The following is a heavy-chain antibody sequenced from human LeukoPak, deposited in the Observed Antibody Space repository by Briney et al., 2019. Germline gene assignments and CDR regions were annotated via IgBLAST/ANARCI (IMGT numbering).Heavy chain of an antibody. CDR3: ACIYGADY. CDR2: IYFTGNT. D-gene: IGHD4-17*01. V-gene: IGHV4-59*01. CDR1: GGSISGFY. J-gene: IGHJ4*02. Sequence: SETLSLTCTVSGGSISGFYWSWIRQPPGKGLEWIGYIYFTGNTNYNPSLKSRVSISIDTSKNQLSLKLTSLTAADTAVYYCACIYGADYWGQGTLVTVSS.